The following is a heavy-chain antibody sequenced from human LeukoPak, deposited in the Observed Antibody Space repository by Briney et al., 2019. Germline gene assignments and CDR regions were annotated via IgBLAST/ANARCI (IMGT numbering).Heavy chain of an antibody. D-gene: IGHD3-22*01. CDR2: IYHSGGT. Sequence: SETLSLTCTVSGGSISSGGYSWSWIRQPPGKGLEWIGYIYHSGGTYYNPSLKSRVTISVDRSKNQFSLKLSSVTAADTAVYYCASRRIYYYDSSGYYQEYAFDIWGQGTMVTVSS. J-gene: IGHJ3*02. CDR3: ASRRIYYYDSSGYYQEYAFDI. V-gene: IGHV4-30-2*01. CDR1: GGSISSGGYS.